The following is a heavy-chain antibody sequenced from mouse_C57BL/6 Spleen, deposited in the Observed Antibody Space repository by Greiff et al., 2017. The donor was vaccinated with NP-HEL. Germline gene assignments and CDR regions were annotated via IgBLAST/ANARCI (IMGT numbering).Heavy chain of an antibody. Sequence: VQLQQSGPELVKPGASVKISCKASGYSFTDYYMHWVKQSTGQSLEWIGVIHPNSGTTSYNQKFKGKATLTVDQSSSTAYMQLNSLTSEDSAVYYCARLGGTSYAMDYWGQGTSVTVSS. V-gene: IGHV1-39*01. D-gene: IGHD4-1*01. CDR1: GYSFTDYY. CDR3: ARLGGTSYAMDY. J-gene: IGHJ4*01. CDR2: IHPNSGTT.